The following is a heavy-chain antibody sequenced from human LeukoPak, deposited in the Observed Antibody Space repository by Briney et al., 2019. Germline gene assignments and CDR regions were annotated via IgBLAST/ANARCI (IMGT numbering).Heavy chain of an antibody. D-gene: IGHD3-22*01. CDR2: ISSSSSYI. V-gene: IGHV3-21*01. J-gene: IGHJ4*02. CDR1: GFTFSSYS. CDR3: ASYDSSGFYQRNFDY. Sequence: GGSLRLSCAASGFTFSSYSMNWVRQAPGKGLEWVSSISSSSSYIYYADSVKGRFTISRDNAKNSLYLQMNSLRAEDTAVYYCASYDSSGFYQRNFDYWGQGTLVTVSS.